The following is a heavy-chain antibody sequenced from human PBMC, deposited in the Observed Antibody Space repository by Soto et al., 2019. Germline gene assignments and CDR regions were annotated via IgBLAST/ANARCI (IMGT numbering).Heavy chain of an antibody. Sequence: PGGSLRLSCAASGFTFSSYAMHWVRQAPGKGLEWVAVISYDGSNKYYADSVKGRFTISRDNSKNTLYLQMNSLRAEDTAVYYCARDGRLYSYGYRGFDYWGQGTLVTVSS. CDR2: ISYDGSNK. CDR3: ARDGRLYSYGYRGFDY. J-gene: IGHJ4*02. D-gene: IGHD5-18*01. V-gene: IGHV3-30-3*01. CDR1: GFTFSSYA.